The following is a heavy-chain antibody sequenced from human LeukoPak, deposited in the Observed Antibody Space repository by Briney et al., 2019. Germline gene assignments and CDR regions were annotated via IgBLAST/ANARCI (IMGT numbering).Heavy chain of an antibody. D-gene: IGHD3-16*01. CDR1: GFTFSSYA. CDR2: ISGSGGST. V-gene: IGHV3-23*01. Sequence: QPGGSLRPSCAASGFTFSSYAMSWVRQAPGKGLEWVSAISGSGGSTYYADSVKGRFTISRDNSRDTLYLQMNSLRAEDTAVYYCAKVYYDYVWGSYYFDYWGQGTLVTVSS. CDR3: AKVYYDYVWGSYYFDY. J-gene: IGHJ4*02.